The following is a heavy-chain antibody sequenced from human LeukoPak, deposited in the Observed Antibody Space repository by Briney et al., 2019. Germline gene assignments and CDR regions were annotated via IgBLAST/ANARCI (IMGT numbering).Heavy chain of an antibody. V-gene: IGHV3-66*01. CDR2: FYVGGYT. D-gene: IGHD3-22*01. CDR3: ARDGSPHTSGYYRFGGFDC. Sequence: GGSLRLSCAASGFTVSSSYMSWVRQAPGKGLEWVSLFYVGGYTLYADSVKGRFTISRDNSKNTLYLQMNSLRAEDTAVYYSARDGSPHTSGYYRFGGFDCWGQGTLVTVSS. CDR1: GFTVSSSY. J-gene: IGHJ4*02.